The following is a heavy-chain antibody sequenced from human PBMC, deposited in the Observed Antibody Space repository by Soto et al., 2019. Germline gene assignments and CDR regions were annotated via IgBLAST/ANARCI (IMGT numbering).Heavy chain of an antibody. D-gene: IGHD3-9*01. V-gene: IGHV3-23*01. Sequence: PGGSLRLSCAASGFTFSSYAMSWVRQAPGKGLEWVAAISGSGGSTYYADSVKGRFTISRDNSKNTLYLQMNSLRAEDTAVYYCAKKLHDVLRYFDWLGDYWGQGTLVTVSS. J-gene: IGHJ4*02. CDR1: GFTFSSYA. CDR2: ISGSGGST. CDR3: AKKLHDVLRYFDWLGDY.